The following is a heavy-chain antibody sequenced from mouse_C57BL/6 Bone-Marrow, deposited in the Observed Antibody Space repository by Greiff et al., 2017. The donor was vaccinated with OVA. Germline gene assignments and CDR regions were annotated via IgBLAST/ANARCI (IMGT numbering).Heavy chain of an antibody. CDR3: TTYQY. V-gene: IGHV14-4*01. J-gene: IGHJ2*01. CDR2: IDPENGDT. Sequence: EVQLQQSGAELVRPGASVKLYCTASGFNIKDDYMHWVKERPEQGLEWIGWIDPENGDTEYASKFQGKATITADTSSKTVYLHLSSLTSEDTAVYYCTTYQYGGQGTTLTVSS. CDR1: GFNIKDDY.